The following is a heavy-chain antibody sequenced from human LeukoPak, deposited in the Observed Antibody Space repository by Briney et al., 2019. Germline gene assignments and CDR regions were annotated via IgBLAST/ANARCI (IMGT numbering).Heavy chain of an antibody. CDR3: ARGHGDYAYYFDY. V-gene: IGHV4-59*13. J-gene: IGHJ4*02. Sequence: SETLSLTCTVSGGSMSSYYWSWIRQPPGRGLEWIGFIYYSGITNYNPSLKSRVTLSVDTSKNQLSLKLRSETAADTAVYYCARGHGDYAYYFDYWGQGTLVTVSS. CDR1: GGSMSSYY. D-gene: IGHD4-17*01. CDR2: IYYSGIT.